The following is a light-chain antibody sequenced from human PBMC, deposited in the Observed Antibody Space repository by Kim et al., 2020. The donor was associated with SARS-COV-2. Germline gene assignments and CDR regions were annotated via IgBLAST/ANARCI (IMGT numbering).Light chain of an antibody. V-gene: IGKV3-20*01. CDR1: QSVSSNY. CDR2: RAS. J-gene: IGKJ2*01. CDR3: QQYDTSPYT. Sequence: LAPGESAPLPCRASQSVSSNYLAGYHQRPGQAPRLLIYRASTRATGATDRFSGSGSGTDFTLTIRRLEPEDSGVFYCQQYDTSPYTFGQGTKLEI.